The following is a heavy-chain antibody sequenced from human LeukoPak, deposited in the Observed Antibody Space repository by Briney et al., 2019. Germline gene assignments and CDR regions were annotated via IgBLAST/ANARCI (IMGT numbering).Heavy chain of an antibody. CDR1: GFTFSSYS. Sequence: GGSLRLSCAASGFTFSSYSMNWVRQAPGKGLEWVSSISSSSSYIYYADSVKGRFTISRDNAKNSLYLQMNSLRAEDTAVYYCAREGCTNGVCYHYYYMDVWGKGTTVTVSS. CDR2: ISSSSSYI. D-gene: IGHD2-8*01. CDR3: AREGCTNGVCYHYYYMDV. V-gene: IGHV3-21*01. J-gene: IGHJ6*03.